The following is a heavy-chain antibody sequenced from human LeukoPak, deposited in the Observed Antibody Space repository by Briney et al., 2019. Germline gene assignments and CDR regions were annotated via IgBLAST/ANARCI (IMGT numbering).Heavy chain of an antibody. V-gene: IGHV1-2*02. Sequence: ASVKVSCKASGYTFTGYYMHWVRQAPGQGLEWMGWINPNSGGTNYAQKFQGRVTMTRDTSISTAYMELSRLRSDDTAVYYCARVSSGFDASDIWGQGTMATVSS. D-gene: IGHD3-22*01. CDR1: GYTFTGYY. CDR2: INPNSGGT. CDR3: ARVSSGFDASDI. J-gene: IGHJ3*02.